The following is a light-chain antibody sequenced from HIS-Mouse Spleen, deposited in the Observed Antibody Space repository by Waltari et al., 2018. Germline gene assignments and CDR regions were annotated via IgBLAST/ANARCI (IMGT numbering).Light chain of an antibody. CDR1: QSVSSSY. J-gene: IGKJ2*01. CDR3: QQYGSSPVT. CDR2: GAS. V-gene: IGKV3-20*01. Sequence: EIVLTQSPGTLSLSPGERATLSCRASQSVSSSYLAWYQQKPGQAPRLLIYGASSRATGIPDRFSGSGSGTDFTLTISRLEPEDFAVCYCQQYGSSPVTFGQGTKLEIK.